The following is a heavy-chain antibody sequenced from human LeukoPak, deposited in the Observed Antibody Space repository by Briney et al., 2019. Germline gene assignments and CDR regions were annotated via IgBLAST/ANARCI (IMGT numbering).Heavy chain of an antibody. CDR3: AKERLGGNYGDYAVDY. V-gene: IGHV3-23*01. CDR1: GFTFTSYA. CDR2: VSGSGDGA. D-gene: IGHD4-17*01. J-gene: IGHJ4*02. Sequence: GGSLRLSCAASGFTFTSYAMGWVRQAPGKGLEWVSSVSGSGDGAYYADSVKGRFTISRDNSKKTLDLHMDSLRAEDTAVYYCAKERLGGNYGDYAVDYWGQGTMVTVSS.